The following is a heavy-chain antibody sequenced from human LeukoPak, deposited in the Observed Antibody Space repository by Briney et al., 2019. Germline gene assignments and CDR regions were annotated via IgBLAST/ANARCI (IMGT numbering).Heavy chain of an antibody. D-gene: IGHD3-10*01. CDR3: AKSRLWFGDDAFDI. J-gene: IGHJ3*02. CDR1: GFTFSSYG. CDR2: ISYDGSNK. Sequence: PGRSLRLSCAASGFTFSSYGMHWVRQAPGKGLEWVAVISYDGSNKYYADSVKGRFTISRDNSKNTLYLQMNSLRAEDTAVYYCAKSRLWFGDDAFDIWGQGTMVTVSS. V-gene: IGHV3-30*18.